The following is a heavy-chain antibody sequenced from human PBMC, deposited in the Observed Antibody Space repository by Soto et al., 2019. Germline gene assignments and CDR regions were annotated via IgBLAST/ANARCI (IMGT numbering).Heavy chain of an antibody. J-gene: IGHJ4*02. CDR3: ARAPKVTGSSQTRPDF. D-gene: IGHD6-6*01. CDR1: SGSLRGYY. Sequence: SGTLALTCSIYSGSLRGYYWSWIRPPPGKGLVGIGEISQSGNTNYSPSIKSRVSISIDTSKKQFSLNLASVSAADTAVYYCARAPKVTGSSQTRPDFCGQGTLVTVSS. CDR2: ISQSGNT. V-gene: IGHV4-34*01.